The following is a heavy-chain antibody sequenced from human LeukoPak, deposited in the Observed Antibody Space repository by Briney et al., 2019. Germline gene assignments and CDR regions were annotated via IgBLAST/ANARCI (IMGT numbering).Heavy chain of an antibody. Sequence: PSENLSLTCAVYGGSFSGYYWSWIRQPPGKGLEWIGEINHSGSTNYNPSLKSRVTISVDTSKNQFSLKLSSVTAADTAVYYCARDGYNRGLYWGQGTLVTVSS. CDR2: INHSGST. CDR3: ARDGYNRGLY. CDR1: GGSFSGYY. J-gene: IGHJ4*02. D-gene: IGHD5-24*01. V-gene: IGHV4-34*01.